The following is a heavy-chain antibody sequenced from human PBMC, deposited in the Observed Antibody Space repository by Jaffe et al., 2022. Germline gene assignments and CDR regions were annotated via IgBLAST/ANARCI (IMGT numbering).Heavy chain of an antibody. CDR3: ARDGYGDYLAYYYYYMDV. CDR2: INPNSGGT. V-gene: IGHV1-2*06. CDR1: GYTFTGYY. D-gene: IGHD4-17*01. J-gene: IGHJ6*03. Sequence: QVQLVQSGAEVKKPGASVKVSCKASGYTFTGYYMHWVRQAPGQGLEWMGRINPNSGGTNYAQKFQGRVTMTRDTSISTAYMELSRLRSDDTAVYYCARDGYGDYLAYYYYYMDVWGKGTTVTVSS.